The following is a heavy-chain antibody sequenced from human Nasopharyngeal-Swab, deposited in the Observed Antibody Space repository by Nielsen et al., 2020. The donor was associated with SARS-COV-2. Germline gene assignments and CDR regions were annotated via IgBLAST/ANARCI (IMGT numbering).Heavy chain of an antibody. D-gene: IGHD2-8*01. Sequence: SETLSLTCTVSGGSISSSSYYWGWIRQHPGKGLEWIGYIYYSGSTYYNPSLKSRVTISVDTSKNQFSLKLSSVTAADTAVYYCARATSNIVLMVYAIGAFDIWGQGTMVTVSS. CDR1: GGSISSSSYY. J-gene: IGHJ3*02. CDR2: IYYSGST. V-gene: IGHV4-31*03. CDR3: ARATSNIVLMVYAIGAFDI.